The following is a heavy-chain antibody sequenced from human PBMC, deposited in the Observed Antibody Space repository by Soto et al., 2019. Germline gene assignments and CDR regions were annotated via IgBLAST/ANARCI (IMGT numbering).Heavy chain of an antibody. J-gene: IGHJ5*02. CDR3: ARAIVVVPAETYDGVYNXFDP. V-gene: IGHV4-59*01. CDR2: IYYSGST. CDR1: GGSISSYY. D-gene: IGHD2-2*01. Sequence: SETLSLTCTVSGGSISSYYWSWIRQPPGKGLEWIGYIYYSGSTNYNPSLKSRVTISVDTSKNQFSLKLSSVTAADTAVYYCARAIVVVPAETYDGVYNXFDPWGQGTLVTV.